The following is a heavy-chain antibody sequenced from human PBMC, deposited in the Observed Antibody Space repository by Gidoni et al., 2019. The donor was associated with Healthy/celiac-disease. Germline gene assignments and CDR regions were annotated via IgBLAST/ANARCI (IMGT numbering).Heavy chain of an antibody. CDR3: ATEIAEGYFDWVYPTPNY. CDR2: IYSGGST. D-gene: IGHD3-9*01. V-gene: IGHV3-53*02. CDR1: VFTVSSNY. J-gene: IGHJ4*02. Sequence: EVQLVETGGGLIQPGGSLRLSCAASVFTVSSNYMSWVRQAPGKGLAWVSVIYSGGSTYYADSVKGRFTISRDNSKNTLYLQMNSLRAEDTAVYYCATEIAEGYFDWVYPTPNYWGQGTLVTVSS.